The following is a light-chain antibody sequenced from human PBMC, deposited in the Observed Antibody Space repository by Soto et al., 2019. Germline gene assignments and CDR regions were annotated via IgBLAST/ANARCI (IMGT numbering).Light chain of an antibody. CDR3: QQSYSTPRT. V-gene: IGKV1-39*01. CDR2: AAS. CDR1: QAINNH. J-gene: IGKJ2*01. Sequence: DIQMIQSPSSLSASVGDRVTITCRASQAINNHLNWYQQNPGGAPKLLIYAASSLQSGVPSRFSGSGSGTDFSLTISSLQPEDFATYYCQQSYSTPRTFGQGTKLEIK.